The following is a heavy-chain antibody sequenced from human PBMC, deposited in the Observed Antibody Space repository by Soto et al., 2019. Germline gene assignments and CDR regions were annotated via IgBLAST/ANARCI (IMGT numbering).Heavy chain of an antibody. CDR3: ASLSRFALDY. Sequence: EVRLVESGGGLVKPGGSLRLSCAASGFAFSSYTMNWARQAPGKGLEWVSSISGGGDYIYYTGSVKGRFSISRDNAKNSLYLQMDSLRAEDTAVYYCASLSRFALDYWGQGTLVTVSS. J-gene: IGHJ4*01. CDR2: ISGGGDYI. D-gene: IGHD3-10*01. V-gene: IGHV3-21*01. CDR1: GFAFSSYT.